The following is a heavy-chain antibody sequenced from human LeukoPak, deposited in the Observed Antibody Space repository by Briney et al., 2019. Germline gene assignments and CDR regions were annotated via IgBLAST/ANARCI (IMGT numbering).Heavy chain of an antibody. J-gene: IGHJ4*02. CDR3: ARRSPNYYFDF. CDR2: ISSSNNYI. CDR1: GFTFSNYN. Sequence: GGSLRLSCAASGFTFSNYNMNWVRQAPGKGLEWVSSISSSNNYIYYADSVKGRFTISRDNAKNSLYLQMNSLRAEDTAVYYCARRSPNYYFDFWGQGTPVTVSS. V-gene: IGHV3-21*01.